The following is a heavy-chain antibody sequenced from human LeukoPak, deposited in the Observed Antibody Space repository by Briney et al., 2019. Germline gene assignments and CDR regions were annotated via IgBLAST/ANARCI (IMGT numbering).Heavy chain of an antibody. J-gene: IGHJ4*02. Sequence: SETLSLTCTVSGDSISSYYWSWIRQPPGKGLEWIGYIYYSGTTNYNASLKSRLTISVDTSKNQFSLKLSSVTAADTAIYYCARVGATRDFDFWGQGTLVTVSS. V-gene: IGHV4-59*01. D-gene: IGHD1-26*01. CDR3: ARVGATRDFDF. CDR2: IYYSGTT. CDR1: GDSISSYY.